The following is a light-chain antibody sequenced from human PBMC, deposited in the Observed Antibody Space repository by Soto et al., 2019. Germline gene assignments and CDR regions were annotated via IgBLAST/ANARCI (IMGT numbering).Light chain of an antibody. CDR2: DAS. Sequence: EIVLTQSPATLSLSPGERATLSCRASQSVNSYLAWYQQKPGQAPRLLIYDASNRATGIPARFSGSGSGTDFTLTISSLEPEDSAVYYCQQRSNWPLLFTFGPGTKVDIK. CDR3: QQRSNWPLLFT. J-gene: IGKJ3*01. CDR1: QSVNSY. V-gene: IGKV3-11*01.